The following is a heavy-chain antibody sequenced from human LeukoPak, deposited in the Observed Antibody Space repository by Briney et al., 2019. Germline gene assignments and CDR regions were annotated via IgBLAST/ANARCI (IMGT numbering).Heavy chain of an antibody. D-gene: IGHD2-21*01. V-gene: IGHV1-2*02. CDR2: INPNSGGT. CDR1: GYTFTGYY. J-gene: IGHJ3*02. CDR3: ARGRGAYCGGDCYSLDAFDI. Sequence: ASVKVSCKASGYTFTGYYMHWVRQAPGQGLDWMGWINPNSGGTNYAQKFQGRVTMTRDTSISTAYMELSRLRSDDTAVYYCARGRGAYCGGDCYSLDAFDIWGQGTMVTVSS.